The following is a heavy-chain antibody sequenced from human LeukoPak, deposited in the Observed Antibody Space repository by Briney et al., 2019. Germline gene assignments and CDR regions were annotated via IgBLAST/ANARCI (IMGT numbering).Heavy chain of an antibody. V-gene: IGHV3-23*01. CDR1: GFTFSSYA. CDR2: ISGSGGST. D-gene: IGHD2-15*01. Sequence: GGSLRLSCAAPGFTFSSYAMSWVRQAPGKGLEWVSAISGSGGSTYYAVSVKGRFTISRDNSKNTLYLQMNSLRAEDTAVYYCAKGGYCSGGSCYSEGSAYWGQGTLVTVSS. J-gene: IGHJ4*02. CDR3: AKGGYCSGGSCYSEGSAY.